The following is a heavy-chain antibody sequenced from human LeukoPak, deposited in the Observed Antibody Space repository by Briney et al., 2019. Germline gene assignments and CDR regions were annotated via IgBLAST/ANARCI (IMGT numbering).Heavy chain of an antibody. D-gene: IGHD6-19*01. CDR3: ARVGVAGTRSGLDY. Sequence: SETLSLTCAVYGGSFSGYYWSWIRQPPGKGLEWIGEINHSGSTSYNPSLKSRVTISVDTSKNQFSLKLSSVTAADTAVYYCARVGVAGTRSGLDYWGQGTLVTVSS. V-gene: IGHV4-34*01. CDR2: INHSGST. J-gene: IGHJ4*02. CDR1: GGSFSGYY.